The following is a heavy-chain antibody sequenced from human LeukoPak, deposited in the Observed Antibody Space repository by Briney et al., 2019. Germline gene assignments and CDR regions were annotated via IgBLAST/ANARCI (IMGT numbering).Heavy chain of an antibody. J-gene: IGHJ6*03. CDR3: ARASAGSYYYYYMDV. D-gene: IGHD1-26*01. Sequence: SETLSLTCAVYGGSFSGYYWSWIRQPPGKGLEWIGEINHSGSTNYNPSLKSRVAISVDTSKNQFSLKLSSVTAADTAVNYCARASAGSYYYYYMDVWGKGTTVTVSS. V-gene: IGHV4-34*01. CDR1: GGSFSGYY. CDR2: INHSGST.